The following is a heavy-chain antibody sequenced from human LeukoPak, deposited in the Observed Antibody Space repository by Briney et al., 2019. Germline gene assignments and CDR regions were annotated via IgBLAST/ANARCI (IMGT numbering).Heavy chain of an antibody. D-gene: IGHD5-18*01. V-gene: IGHV3-48*03. Sequence: PRGSPRLSCAASGFTFSSYEMNWVRQAPGKGLEWVSYISSSGSTIYYADSVKGRFTISRDNAKNSLYLQMNSLRAEDTAVYYCARDDSYGLDYWRQGTLVGVSS. CDR1: GFTFSSYE. CDR3: ARDDSYGLDY. J-gene: IGHJ4*02. CDR2: ISSSGSTI.